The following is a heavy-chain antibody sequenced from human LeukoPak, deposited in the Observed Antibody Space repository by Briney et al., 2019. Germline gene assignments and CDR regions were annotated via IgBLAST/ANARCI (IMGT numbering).Heavy chain of an antibody. D-gene: IGHD3-22*01. CDR3: ARGRQYYYDSSGYRKKPARVYAFDI. J-gene: IGHJ3*02. Sequence: QSSETLSLTCTVSGGSISSYYWSWIRQPPGKGLEWIGEINHSGSTNYNPSLKSRVTISVDTSKNQFSLKLSSVTAADTAVYYCARGRQYYYDSSGYRKKPARVYAFDIWGQGTMVTVSS. V-gene: IGHV4-34*01. CDR1: GGSISSYY. CDR2: INHSGST.